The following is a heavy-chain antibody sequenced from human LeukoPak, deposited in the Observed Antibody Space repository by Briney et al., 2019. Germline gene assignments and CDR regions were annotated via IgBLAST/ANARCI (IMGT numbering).Heavy chain of an antibody. CDR3: ARVRLGGPPPFYDS. V-gene: IGHV3-49*04. J-gene: IGHJ4*02. CDR1: GFTFGDYA. CDR2: ITSKAYGGTI. D-gene: IGHD2-15*01. Sequence: GGSLRLSCTGSGFTFGDYAMSWVRQAPGKGLEWVGVITSKAYGGTIEYGPSVKGRFTISRDDSKSIAYLQMNSLKTEDTAVYYCARVRLGGPPPFYDSWGQGTLVPSPQ.